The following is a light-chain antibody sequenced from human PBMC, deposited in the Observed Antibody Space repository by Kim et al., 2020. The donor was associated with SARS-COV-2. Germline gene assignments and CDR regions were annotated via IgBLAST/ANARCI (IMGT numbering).Light chain of an antibody. CDR1: QGVSSSY. CDR2: GAS. V-gene: IGKV3-20*01. CDR3: QHYGTSPPIT. Sequence: PGERATLSCRASQGVSSSYLSWYQQKPGQAPRLLIYGASSRATDIPDRFSGSGSGTDFTLTISRLEPEDFAVYYCQHYGTSPPITFGQGTRLEIK. J-gene: IGKJ5*01.